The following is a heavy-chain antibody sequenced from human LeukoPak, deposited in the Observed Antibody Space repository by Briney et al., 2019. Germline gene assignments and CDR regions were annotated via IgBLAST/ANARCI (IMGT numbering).Heavy chain of an antibody. J-gene: IGHJ4*02. CDR1: GGTLSSYA. CDR3: ARSQRELRWFPGDD. D-gene: IGHD4-23*01. Sequence: SVTVSCKASGGTLSSYAISWLRQTAGHGLEWMGGIIPIFCTANYAQKFQGRVTITADESTSTAYMELSSLRSEDTAVYYCARSQRELRWFPGDDWGQGTLVTVSS. V-gene: IGHV1-69*13. CDR2: IIPIFCTA.